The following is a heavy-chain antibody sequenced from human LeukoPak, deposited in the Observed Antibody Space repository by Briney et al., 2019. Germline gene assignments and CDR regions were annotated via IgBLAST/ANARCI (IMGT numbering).Heavy chain of an antibody. CDR1: EYNFTSYW. J-gene: IGHJ4*02. CDR2: IYPGDSDT. D-gene: IGHD6-13*01. V-gene: IGHV5-51*01. Sequence: GESLKISCKGSEYNFTSYWIAWVRQMPGKGLEWVGIIYPGDSDTRYSPSFQGQVTISADKSISTAYLQWSSLRASDTAIYYCASHSYSSSFDNWGQGTLVTVSS. CDR3: ASHSYSSSFDN.